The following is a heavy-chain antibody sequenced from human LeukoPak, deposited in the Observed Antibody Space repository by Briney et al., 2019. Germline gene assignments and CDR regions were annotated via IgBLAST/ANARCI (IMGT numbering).Heavy chain of an antibody. D-gene: IGHD6-19*01. CDR2: IHYIGST. V-gene: IGHV4-39*01. J-gene: IGHJ4*02. CDR3: AKTVPYSSGWRATFDH. CDR1: GDSIGNHNYF. Sequence: KSSETLSLTCTVSGDSIGNHNYFWGWIRQTPGTGLEWIANIHYIGSTYYNPSLKSRVTISLDKSKNQFSLKVNSVTAADTAVYYCAKTVPYSSGWRATFDHWGQGTLVTVSS.